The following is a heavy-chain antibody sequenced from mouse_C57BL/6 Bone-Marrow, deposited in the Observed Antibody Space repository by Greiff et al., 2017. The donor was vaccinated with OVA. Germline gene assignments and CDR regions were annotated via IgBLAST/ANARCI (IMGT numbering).Heavy chain of an antibody. Sequence: EVQLQQSGPELVKPGASVKISCKASGYTFTDYYMNWVKQSHGKSLEWIGDINPNNGGTSYHQKFKGNATLTVDKSSSTAYMELRSLTSEDSAVYYCARDYYESSWYFDVWGTGTTVTVSS. V-gene: IGHV1-26*01. CDR3: ARDYYESSWYFDV. J-gene: IGHJ1*03. CDR1: GYTFTDYY. D-gene: IGHD1-1*01. CDR2: INPNNGGT.